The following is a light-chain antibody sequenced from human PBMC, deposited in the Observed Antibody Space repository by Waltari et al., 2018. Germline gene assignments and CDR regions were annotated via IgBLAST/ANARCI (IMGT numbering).Light chain of an antibody. CDR2: KDT. CDR3: YSAADNNSWV. J-gene: IGLJ3*02. Sequence: SYELTQPSSVSVSPGQTARITCSGDVVARNYVRWFQQKPGQAPVLMIYKDTERPSGIPERFSGSRSGITVTLTISGAQVEDEADYYCYSAADNNSWVFGGGTKLTVL. V-gene: IGLV3-27*01. CDR1: VVARNY.